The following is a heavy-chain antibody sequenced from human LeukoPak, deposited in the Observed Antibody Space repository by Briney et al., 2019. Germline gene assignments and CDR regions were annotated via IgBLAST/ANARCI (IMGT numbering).Heavy chain of an antibody. D-gene: IGHD6-13*01. CDR1: GFTFSAYW. J-gene: IGHJ4*01. CDR3: ARDGTAPGLYFDL. Sequence: GRSLRLSCEVSGFTFSAYWMNWVRQAPGKGLEWVAGIRQDGGEKSYVDSVKGRFTLSRDNAKNSLYLQMSSLRAEDTAVYYCARDGTAPGLYFDLWGRGTLVTVSS. V-gene: IGHV3-7*01. CDR2: IRQDGGEK.